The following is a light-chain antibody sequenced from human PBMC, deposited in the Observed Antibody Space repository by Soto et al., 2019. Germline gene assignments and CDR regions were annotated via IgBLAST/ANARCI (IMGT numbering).Light chain of an antibody. V-gene: IGLV1-51*01. CDR1: SSNIGNNY. CDR3: GTWDSSLSAVV. J-gene: IGLJ2*01. Sequence: QSVLTQPPSVSAAPGQKVTISCSGSSSNIGNNYVSWYQQLPGTAPKLLIYDNNKRPSGIPDRFSGSKSGTSATLGITGLQTGEEADYYCGTWDSSLSAVVFGGWTKLTVL. CDR2: DNN.